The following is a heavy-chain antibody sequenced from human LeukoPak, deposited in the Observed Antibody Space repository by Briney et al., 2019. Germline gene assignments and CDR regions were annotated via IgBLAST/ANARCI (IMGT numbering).Heavy chain of an antibody. V-gene: IGHV3-30*02. CDR3: AKVQFGYFDWLTPYYYYYYMDV. D-gene: IGHD3-9*01. CDR1: GFTFSSYG. Sequence: QAGGSLRLSCAASGFTFSSYGMHWVRQAPGKGLEWVAFIRYDGSNKYYADSVKGRFTISRDNSKNTLYLQMNSLRAEDTAVYYCAKVQFGYFDWLTPYYYYYYMDVWGKGTTVTISS. J-gene: IGHJ6*03. CDR2: IRYDGSNK.